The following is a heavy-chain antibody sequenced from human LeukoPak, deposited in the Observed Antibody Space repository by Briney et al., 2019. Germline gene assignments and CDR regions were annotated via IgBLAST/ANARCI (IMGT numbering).Heavy chain of an antibody. J-gene: IGHJ4*02. V-gene: IGHV3-74*01. D-gene: IGHD4-11*01. Sequence: PGGSLRLSCAASGFTFSDYYMSWIRQAPGKGLVWVSRINSDESITTYADSVKGRFTISRDNAKNTLYLQMNSLRAEDTAVYYCARGLVPGFLDYWGQGTPVTVSS. CDR3: ARGLVPGFLDY. CDR1: GFTFSDYY. CDR2: INSDESIT.